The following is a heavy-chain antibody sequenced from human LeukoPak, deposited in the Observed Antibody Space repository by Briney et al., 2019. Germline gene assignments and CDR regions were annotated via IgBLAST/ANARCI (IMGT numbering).Heavy chain of an antibody. D-gene: IGHD2-15*01. CDR3: ARDSCSGGSCYSN. V-gene: IGHV4-31*03. CDR2: IYYSGST. CDR1: GGSISSGGYY. J-gene: IGHJ4*02. Sequence: SQTLSLTCTVSGGSISSGGYYWSWIRQHPGKGLEWIGYIYYSGSTNYNPSLKSRVTISVDTSKNQFSLKLSSVTAADTAVYYCARDSCSGGSCYSNWGQGTLVTVSS.